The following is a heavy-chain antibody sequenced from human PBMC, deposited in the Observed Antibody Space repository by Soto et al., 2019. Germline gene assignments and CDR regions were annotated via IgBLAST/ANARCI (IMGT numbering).Heavy chain of an antibody. D-gene: IGHD3-22*01. Sequence: SQTLSLTCAISGDSVSSNSAAWNWIRQSPSRGLEWLGRTYYRSKWYNDYAVSVKSRITINPDTSKNQFSLQLNSVTPEDTAVYHCASYYYDSSGDNWFDTWGQGTLVTVSS. CDR2: TYYRSKWYN. J-gene: IGHJ5*02. V-gene: IGHV6-1*01. CDR1: GDSVSSNSAA. CDR3: ASYYYDSSGDNWFDT.